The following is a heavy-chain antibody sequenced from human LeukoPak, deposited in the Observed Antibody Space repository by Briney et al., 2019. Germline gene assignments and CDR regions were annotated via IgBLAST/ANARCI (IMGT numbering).Heavy chain of an antibody. V-gene: IGHV3-9*01. D-gene: IGHD6-13*01. CDR2: ISWNSGSI. Sequence: GGSLRLSCAASGFTFDDYAMHWVRQAPGKGLEWVSGISWNSGSIGYADSVKGRFTISRDNAQNSLYLQMNSLRAEDTAVYYCARDNILVGGSSSWYRNYYYGMDVWGQGTTVTVSS. J-gene: IGHJ6*02. CDR1: GFTFDDYA. CDR3: ARDNILVGGSSSWYRNYYYGMDV.